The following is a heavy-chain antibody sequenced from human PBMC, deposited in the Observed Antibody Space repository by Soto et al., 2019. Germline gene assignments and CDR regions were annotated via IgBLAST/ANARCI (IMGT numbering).Heavy chain of an antibody. CDR1: GYSFTDYH. V-gene: IGHV1-2*04. CDR3: ARGDSTDCSNGVCSFFYKHDMDV. CDR2: INPKSGGT. D-gene: IGHD2-8*01. J-gene: IGHJ6*02. Sequence: ASVKVSCKASGYSFTDYHIHWVRQAPGQGLEWLGRINPKSGGTSTAQKFQGWVTMTTDTSISTASMELTRLTSDDTAIYYCARGDSTDCSNGVCSFFYKHDMDVWGQGTTVTVSS.